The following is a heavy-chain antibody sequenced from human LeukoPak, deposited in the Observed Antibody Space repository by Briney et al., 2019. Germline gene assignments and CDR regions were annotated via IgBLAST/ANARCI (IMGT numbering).Heavy chain of an antibody. V-gene: IGHV3-64D*09. CDR2: ISSNGGDT. J-gene: IGHJ4*02. D-gene: IGHD6-13*01. CDR3: VKGGYTSSWANDY. CDR1: GFTFSSFA. Sequence: PGGSLRLSCSASGFTFSSFAMHWVRQAPGKGLEYVSGISSNGGDTYYADSVKGRFTISRDNSKNTLYLQMSSLRAEDTAVYYCVKGGYTSSWANDYWGQGTLVTVSS.